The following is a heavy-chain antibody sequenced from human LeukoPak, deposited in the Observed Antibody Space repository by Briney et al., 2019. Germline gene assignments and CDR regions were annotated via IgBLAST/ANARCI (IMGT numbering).Heavy chain of an antibody. J-gene: IGHJ6*03. CDR1: GFTFSSDW. CDR3: AKGSGEGVYYYYMDV. D-gene: IGHD7-27*01. CDR2: INPDGSEK. V-gene: IGHV3-7*03. Sequence: GGSLRLSCAVSGFTFSSDWMIWVRQAPGKGLEWVANINPDGSEKNYVDSVRGRFTISRDNAKNSLYLQMNSLRAEDMALYYCAKGSGEGVYYYYMDVWGKGTSVTVSS.